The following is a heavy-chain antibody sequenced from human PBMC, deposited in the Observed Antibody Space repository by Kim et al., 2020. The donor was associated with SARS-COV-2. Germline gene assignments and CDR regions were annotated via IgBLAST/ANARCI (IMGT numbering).Heavy chain of an antibody. Sequence: ASVKVSCKASGYTFTSYAMHWVRQAPGQRLEWMGWINAGNGNTKYSQKFQGRVTITRDTSASTAYMELSSLRSEDTAVYYCARGSGDYGGNVGYFDYWGQGTLVTVSS. CDR3: ARGSGDYGGNVGYFDY. D-gene: IGHD4-17*01. CDR2: INAGNGNT. V-gene: IGHV1-3*01. J-gene: IGHJ4*02. CDR1: GYTFTSYA.